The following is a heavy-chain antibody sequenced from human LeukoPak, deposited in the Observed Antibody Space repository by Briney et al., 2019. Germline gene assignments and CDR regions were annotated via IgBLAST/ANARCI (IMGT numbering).Heavy chain of an antibody. D-gene: IGHD2-2*01. J-gene: IGHJ6*03. CDR2: IYTSGST. CDR1: GGSFSGYY. Sequence: SETLSLTCAVYGGSFSGYYWSWIRQPPGKGLEWIGRIYTSGSTNYSPSLKSRVTMSVDTSKNQFSLKLSSVTAADTAVYYCAAFSSTRRSNYYYYMDVWGKGTTVTVSS. V-gene: IGHV4-59*10. CDR3: AAFSSTRRSNYYYYMDV.